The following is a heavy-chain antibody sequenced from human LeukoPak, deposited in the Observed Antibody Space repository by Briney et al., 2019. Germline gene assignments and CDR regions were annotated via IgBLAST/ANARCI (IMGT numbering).Heavy chain of an antibody. CDR2: IYYSGST. CDR3: ARTSGSYSTFDY. D-gene: IGHD1-26*01. CDR1: GFTFSSYA. V-gene: IGHV4-30-4*08. J-gene: IGHJ4*02. Sequence: LRLSCAASGFTFSSYAMSWVRQPPGKGLEWIGYIYYSGSTYYNPSLKSRVTISVDTSKNQFSLKLSSVTAADTAVYYCARTSGSYSTFDYWGQGTLVTVSS.